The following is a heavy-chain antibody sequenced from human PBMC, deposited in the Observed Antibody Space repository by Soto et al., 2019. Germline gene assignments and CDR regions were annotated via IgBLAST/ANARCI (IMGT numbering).Heavy chain of an antibody. Sequence: QVQLVQSGAEVKKPGSSVKVSCKASGGTFSSYAISWVRQAPGQGLEWMGGIIPISDTTNYAQKFQGRVTITADESTSKAYMELSSLRSEDTAVYYCARSQGSSTRLEIYYYDYYGMDVWGEGTTVTVSS. D-gene: IGHD2-2*01. V-gene: IGHV1-69*01. CDR2: IIPISDTT. CDR3: ARSQGSSTRLEIYYYDYYGMDV. CDR1: GGTFSSYA. J-gene: IGHJ6*04.